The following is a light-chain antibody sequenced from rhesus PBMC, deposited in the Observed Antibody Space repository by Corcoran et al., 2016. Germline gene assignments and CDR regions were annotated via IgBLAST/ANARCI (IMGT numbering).Light chain of an antibody. CDR2: KAY. J-gene: IGKJ2*01. CDR3: QQYSSTPCS. CDR1: QSLTTW. Sequence: DIQMTQSPSSLSASAGDTVTITCRASQSLTTWLAWYQQKPGKAPNLLIYKAYTLQSGVPSRFSGSGSGTDFTLTITSLQSEDFATYYCQQYSSTPCSFGQGTKVEIK. V-gene: IGKV1-22*01.